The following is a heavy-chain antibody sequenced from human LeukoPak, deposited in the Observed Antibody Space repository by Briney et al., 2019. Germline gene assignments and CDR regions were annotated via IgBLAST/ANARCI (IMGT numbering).Heavy chain of an antibody. J-gene: IGHJ3*02. CDR3: ARGVDCSSTSYYSTRDDAFDI. CDR2: INHSGST. CDR1: GGSFSGYY. V-gene: IGHV4-34*01. Sequence: SETLSLTCAVYGGSFSGYYWSWIRQPPGKGLEWIGEINHSGSTNYNPSLKSRVTISVDTSKNQFSLKLSSVTAADTAVYYCARGVDCSSTSYYSTRDDAFDIWGQGTMVTVSS. D-gene: IGHD2-2*01.